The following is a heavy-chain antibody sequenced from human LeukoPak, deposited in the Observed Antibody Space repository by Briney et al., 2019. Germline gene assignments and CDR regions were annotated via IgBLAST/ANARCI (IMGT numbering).Heavy chain of an antibody. D-gene: IGHD6-13*01. V-gene: IGHV4-39*01. CDR2: IYYSGST. J-gene: IGHJ6*02. Sequence: SETLSLTCTVSGGFISSSSYYWGWIRQPPGKGLEWIGSIYYSGSTYYNPSLKSRVTISVDTSKNQFSLKLSSVTAADTAVYYCARHAPTAALSGYYYGMDVWGQGTTVTVSS. CDR3: ARHAPTAALSGYYYGMDV. CDR1: GGFISSSSYY.